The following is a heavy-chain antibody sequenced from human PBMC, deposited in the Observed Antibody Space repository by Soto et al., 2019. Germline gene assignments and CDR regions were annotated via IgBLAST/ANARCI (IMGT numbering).Heavy chain of an antibody. CDR1: GFTFSDYA. CDR2: IGASGGST. D-gene: IGHD3-22*01. Sequence: VGSLRLSCAAPGFTFSDYAMSWVRQAPGKGLEWVSGIGASGGSTYYADSVKGRFTISRDNSKNTLYLQMNSLRVEDTAVYYCAKHGPLGTVIVVITRFQYWGQGTLVTVSS. CDR3: AKHGPLGTVIVVITRFQY. V-gene: IGHV3-23*01. J-gene: IGHJ4*02.